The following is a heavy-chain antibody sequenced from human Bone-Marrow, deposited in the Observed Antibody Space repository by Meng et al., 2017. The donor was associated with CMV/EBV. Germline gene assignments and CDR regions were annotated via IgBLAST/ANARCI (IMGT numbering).Heavy chain of an antibody. CDR2: ISSSGSTI. Sequence: GESLKISCAASGFTFSDYYMSWIRQAPGKGLEWVSYISSSGSTIYYADSVKGRFTISRDNAKNPLYLQMNSLGDEDTAVYYCARDLGDCYYYCMDIWGQGTTVTVSS. CDR3: ARDLGDCYYYCMDI. CDR1: GFTFSDYY. V-gene: IGHV3-11*01. J-gene: IGHJ6*02.